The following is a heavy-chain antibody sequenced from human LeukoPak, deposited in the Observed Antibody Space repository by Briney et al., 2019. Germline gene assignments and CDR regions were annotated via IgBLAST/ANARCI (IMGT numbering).Heavy chain of an antibody. J-gene: IGHJ4*02. CDR1: GFTFSDYY. CDR3: ARGWATSHFDY. V-gene: IGHV3-11*01. CDR2: ISSSGSTI. Sequence: GGSLRLSCAASGFTFSDYYMSWVRQAPGKGLEWVSYISSSGSTISSADSVKGRFTISRDNAKNSLYLQMNSLRAEDTAVYYCARGWATSHFDYWGQGTLVTVSS. D-gene: IGHD5-24*01.